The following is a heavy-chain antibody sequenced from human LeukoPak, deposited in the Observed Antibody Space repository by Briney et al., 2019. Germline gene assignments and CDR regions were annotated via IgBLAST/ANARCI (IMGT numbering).Heavy chain of an antibody. CDR3: ARDDVDTVYYYYYGMDV. Sequence: SETLSLTCTVSGGSISSYYWSWIRQPPGKGLEWIGSIYYSGSTYYNPSLKSRVTISVDTSKNQFSLKLSSVTAADTAVYYCARDDVDTVYYYYYGMDVWGQGTTVTVSS. J-gene: IGHJ6*02. D-gene: IGHD5-18*01. CDR2: IYYSGST. V-gene: IGHV4-39*07. CDR1: GGSISSYY.